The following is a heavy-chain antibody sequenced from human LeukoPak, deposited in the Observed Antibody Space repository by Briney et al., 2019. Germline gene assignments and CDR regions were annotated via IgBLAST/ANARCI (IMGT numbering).Heavy chain of an antibody. CDR2: ISGSGGST. Sequence: PGGSLRLSCATSGFTFSSFEMNWVRQAPGKGLEWVSAISGSGGSTYYADSVKGRFTISRDNSKNTLYLQMNSLRAEDTAVYYCAKDPPPSGYWGQGTLVTVSS. CDR3: AKDPPPSGY. V-gene: IGHV3-23*01. J-gene: IGHJ4*02. CDR1: GFTFSSFE.